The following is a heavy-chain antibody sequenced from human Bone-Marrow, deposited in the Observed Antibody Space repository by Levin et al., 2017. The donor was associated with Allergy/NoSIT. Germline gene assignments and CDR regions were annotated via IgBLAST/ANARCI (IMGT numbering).Heavy chain of an antibody. CDR3: VPFYDALTTSAP. Sequence: PGGSLRLSCAASGFIFSNYWMYWVRQAPGKGLECVGSIEGDGSSKYYVGSVQGRFTMSRDNARNSLFLQMNSLRVEDTAVYYCVPFYDALTTSAPWGQGTLVTVSS. V-gene: IGHV3-7*01. D-gene: IGHD3-9*01. CDR2: IEGDGSSK. CDR1: GFIFSNYW. J-gene: IGHJ5*02.